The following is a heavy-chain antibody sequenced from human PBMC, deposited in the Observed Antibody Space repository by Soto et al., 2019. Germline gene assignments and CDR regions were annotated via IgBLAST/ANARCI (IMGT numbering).Heavy chain of an antibody. V-gene: IGHV4-30-4*01. CDR2: IYYSGST. CDR1: GGSISSGDYY. D-gene: IGHD3-22*01. J-gene: IGHJ4*02. CDR3: ARSLIYDSSGYSFDY. Sequence: TSETLSLTCTVSGGSISSGDYYWSWIRQPPGKGLEWIGYIYYSGSTYYNPSLKSRVTISVDTSKNQFSLKLSSVTAADTAVYYCARSLIYDSSGYSFDYWGQGTLVTVS.